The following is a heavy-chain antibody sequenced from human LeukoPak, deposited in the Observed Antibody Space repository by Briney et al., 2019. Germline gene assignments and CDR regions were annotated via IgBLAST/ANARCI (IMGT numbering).Heavy chain of an antibody. CDR3: ARDQGIMYFDN. V-gene: IGHV3-7*01. J-gene: IGHJ4*02. CDR2: IKQDGSET. D-gene: IGHD1-14*01. Sequence: GGALRHSCAASGCTFSNYWMSWVRQAPGKGLEYVANIKQDGSETYYVDSVKSRFTISRDNAKSSLYLQMNSLRVEDTAVYYCARDQGIMYFDNWGQGTLVTVSS. CDR1: GCTFSNYW.